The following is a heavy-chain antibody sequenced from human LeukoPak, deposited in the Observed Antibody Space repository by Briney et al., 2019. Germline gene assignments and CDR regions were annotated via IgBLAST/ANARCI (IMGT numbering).Heavy chain of an antibody. CDR3: AGYGSGNDY. J-gene: IGHJ4*02. CDR1: GGSFSGYY. D-gene: IGHD3-10*01. CDR2: VNHSGST. V-gene: IGHV4-34*01. Sequence: SETLSLTCAVYGGSFSGYYWSWIRQPPGKGLEWIGEVNHSGSTNYNPSLKSRVTISVDTSKNQSSLKLSSVTAADTAVYYCAGYGSGNDYWGQGTLVTVSS.